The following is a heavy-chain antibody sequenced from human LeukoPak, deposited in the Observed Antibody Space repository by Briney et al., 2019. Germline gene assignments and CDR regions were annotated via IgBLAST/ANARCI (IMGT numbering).Heavy chain of an antibody. CDR1: GFTFDDYG. Sequence: GGSLRLSCAASGFTFDDYGMSWVRQAPGKGLEWVSGINWNGGSTGYADSVKGRFTISRDNAKNSLYLQMNSLRAEDTALYYCAGDGGYGKDFDYWGQGTLVTVSS. CDR3: AGDGGYGKDFDY. D-gene: IGHD3-22*01. V-gene: IGHV3-20*04. J-gene: IGHJ4*02. CDR2: INWNGGST.